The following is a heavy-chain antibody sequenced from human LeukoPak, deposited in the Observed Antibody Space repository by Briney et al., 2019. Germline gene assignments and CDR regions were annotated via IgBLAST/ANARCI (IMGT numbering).Heavy chain of an antibody. D-gene: IGHD3-9*01. J-gene: IGHJ4*02. V-gene: IGHV3-30*04. CDR2: ISYDGSNK. CDR1: GFTFSSYA. Sequence: GGSLRLSCAASGFTFSSYAVHWVRQAPGKGLEWVAVISYDGSNKYYADSVKGRFTISRDNSKNTLYLQMNSLRAEDTAVDYCARGPYYDILTGYYLFDYWGQGTLVTVSS. CDR3: ARGPYYDILTGYYLFDY.